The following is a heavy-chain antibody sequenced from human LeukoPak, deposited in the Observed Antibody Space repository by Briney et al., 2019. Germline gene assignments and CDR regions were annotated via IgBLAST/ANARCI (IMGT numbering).Heavy chain of an antibody. CDR2: INGDESST. V-gene: IGHV3-74*01. D-gene: IGHD1/OR15-1a*01. CDR1: GFTFRDHW. CDR3: ARDRAESNWTNHTLFDS. Sequence: GGSLRLSCEASGFTFRDHWMHWVRQVPGKGLVWVSRINGDESSTAHADSVKGRFTISRDNARNTLYLQMNSLRVEDTAIYYCARDRAESNWTNHTLFDSWGQGTPVTVSS. J-gene: IGHJ4*02.